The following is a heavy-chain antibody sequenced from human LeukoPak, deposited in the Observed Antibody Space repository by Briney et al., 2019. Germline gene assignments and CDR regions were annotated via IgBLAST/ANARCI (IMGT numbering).Heavy chain of an antibody. J-gene: IGHJ4*02. D-gene: IGHD3-10*01. V-gene: IGHV1-2*02. CDR1: GYTFNGYY. CDR3: ARDNIYYGSGSLGY. Sequence: ASVKVSCKASGYTFNGYYMHWVRQAPGQGLEWMGWINPNSGGTNYAQKFQGRVTMTRDTSISTAYMELSRLRSDDTAVYYCARDNIYYGSGSLGYWGQGTLVTVSS. CDR2: INPNSGGT.